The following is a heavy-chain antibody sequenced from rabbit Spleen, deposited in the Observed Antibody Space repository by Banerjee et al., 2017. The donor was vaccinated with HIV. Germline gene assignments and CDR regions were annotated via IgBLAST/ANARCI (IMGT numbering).Heavy chain of an antibody. D-gene: IGHD6-1*01. Sequence: QSLEESGGDLVKPGASLTVTCTASGLDLSSSDWIYWVRQAPGKGLEWIGYIDPIFGSTYYASWAKGRFTISKTSSTTVTLQMTSLTAADTATYFCAREKSGNYGYDLWGPGTLVTVS. CDR1: GLDLSSSDW. J-gene: IGHJ4*01. CDR2: IDPIFGST. CDR3: AREKSGNYGYDL. V-gene: IGHV1S40*01.